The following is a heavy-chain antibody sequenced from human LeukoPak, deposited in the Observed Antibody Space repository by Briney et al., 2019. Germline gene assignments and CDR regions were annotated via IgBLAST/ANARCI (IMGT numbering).Heavy chain of an antibody. CDR3: ARDQVVPADPDAFDI. V-gene: IGHV1-69*04. J-gene: IGHJ3*02. Sequence: SVKVSCKASGGTFSSYTISWVRQAPGQGLEWMGRIIPILGIANYAQKFQGRVTITADKSTSTAYMELSSLSSEDTAVYYCARDQVVPADPDAFDIWGQGTMVTVSS. CDR2: IIPILGIA. D-gene: IGHD2-2*01. CDR1: GGTFSSYT.